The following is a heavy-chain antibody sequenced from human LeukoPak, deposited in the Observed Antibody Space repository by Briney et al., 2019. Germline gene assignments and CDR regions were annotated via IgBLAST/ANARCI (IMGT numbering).Heavy chain of an antibody. CDR3: ARERATVTTEYFDY. D-gene: IGHD4-11*01. Sequence: PSETLSLTCTVSGGSISSYYWSWIRQPPGKGLEWIGYIYYSGSTNYNPSLKSRVTISVYTSKNQFSLKLSSVTAADTAVYYCARERATVTTEYFDYWGQGTLVTVSS. CDR1: GGSISSYY. V-gene: IGHV4-59*01. CDR2: IYYSGST. J-gene: IGHJ4*02.